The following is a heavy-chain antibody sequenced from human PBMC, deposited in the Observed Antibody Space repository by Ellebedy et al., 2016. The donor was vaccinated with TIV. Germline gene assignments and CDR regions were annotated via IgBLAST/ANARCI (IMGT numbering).Heavy chain of an antibody. D-gene: IGHD1-26*01. CDR3: ARLDYSGSYYSDY. CDR2: IYPGDSDT. CDR1: GYSFTIYW. V-gene: IGHV5-51*01. Sequence: GESLKISCKGSGYSFTIYWIGWVRQMPGKGLEWMGIIYPGDSDTRYSPSFQGQVTISVDKSISTAYLQWSSLKASDSAMYFCARLDYSGSYYSDYWGQGTLVTVSP. J-gene: IGHJ4*02.